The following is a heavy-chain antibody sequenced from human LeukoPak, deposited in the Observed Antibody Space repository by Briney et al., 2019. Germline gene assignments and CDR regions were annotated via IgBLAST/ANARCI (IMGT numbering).Heavy chain of an antibody. V-gene: IGHV1-69*13. Sequence: HGASVTVSCKASGRTFSSYAVSWVRQAPGQGLERMGGIIPIFGAANYAQKFQGRVTITADESTSTAYMELSSLRSEDTAVYYCARVLVRFGEFDYWGQGTLVTVSS. D-gene: IGHD3-10*01. CDR2: IIPIFGAA. J-gene: IGHJ4*02. CDR1: GRTFSSYA. CDR3: ARVLVRFGEFDY.